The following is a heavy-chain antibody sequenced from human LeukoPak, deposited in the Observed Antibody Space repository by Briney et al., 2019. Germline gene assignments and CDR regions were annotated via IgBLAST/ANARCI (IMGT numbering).Heavy chain of an antibody. CDR2: IYYSGST. J-gene: IGHJ5*02. V-gene: IGHV4-31*02. CDR1: GGSXXXGGYY. Sequence: GGSXXXGGYYWSWIRQHPGTGLEWIGYIYYSGSTYYNPSLKSRVTISVDTSKNQFSLKLSSVTAADTAVYYCARLIGYCSSTSCYTPLYNWFDPWGQGTLVTVSS. D-gene: IGHD2-2*02. CDR3: ARLIGYCSSTSCYTPLYNWFDP.